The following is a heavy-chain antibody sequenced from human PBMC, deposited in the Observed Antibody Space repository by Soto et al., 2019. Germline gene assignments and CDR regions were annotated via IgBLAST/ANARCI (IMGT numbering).Heavy chain of an antibody. J-gene: IGHJ6*02. CDR1: GFTFGNYW. CDR3: ASYRVYYAMDV. Sequence: EVQLVESGGGLVQPGGSLRLSCTVSGFTFGNYWMTWVRQAPGKGLEWVANMNQNGSEKYYVDSVKGRFAISRDNAKNSLYLQMNSLSAEDTAVYYCASYRVYYAMDVWGQGTTVTVSS. CDR2: MNQNGSEK. V-gene: IGHV3-7*05.